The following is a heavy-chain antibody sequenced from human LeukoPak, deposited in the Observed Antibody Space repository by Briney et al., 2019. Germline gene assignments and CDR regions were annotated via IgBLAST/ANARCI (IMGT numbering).Heavy chain of an antibody. CDR1: GGSISSYY. CDR2: LSKSGNT. J-gene: IGHJ3*02. D-gene: IGHD5-18*01. V-gene: IGHV4-59*01. CDR3: ARARYVNSFYAFDI. Sequence: SETLSLTCTVSGGSISSYYWSWIRLPPGKGLEWIGYLSKSGNTNYSPSLKSRVAIFGDTSKNQFFLKLSSVTAADTAVYYCARARYVNSFYAFDIWGQGTLVTVSS.